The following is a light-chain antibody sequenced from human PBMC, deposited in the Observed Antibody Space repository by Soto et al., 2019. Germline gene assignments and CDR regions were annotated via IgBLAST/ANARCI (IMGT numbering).Light chain of an antibody. CDR3: QQSYRTPPIT. Sequence: EIVLTQSPGTLSLSPGERATLSCSAIQSVSSSYLAWYQQKPGQAPRLLIYDASNRATGIPARFSGSGSGTDFTLTISSLQPEDFATYYCQQSYRTPPITFGQGTRLEIK. CDR2: DAS. J-gene: IGKJ5*01. CDR1: QSVSSSY. V-gene: IGKV3-20*01.